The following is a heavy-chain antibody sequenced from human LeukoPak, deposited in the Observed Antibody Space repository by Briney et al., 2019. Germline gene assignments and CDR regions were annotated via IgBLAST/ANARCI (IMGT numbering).Heavy chain of an antibody. V-gene: IGHV4-34*01. CDR3: ARGGRTYYYGSGSPNYFDY. CDR1: GGSFSRYY. Sequence: SETLSLTCAVYGGSFSRYYWSWIRQPPWKGLEWIGEINHSGSTNYNPSLKTRVTIPVDTPKHQLSLKLSSVPAAETAVYYCARGGRTYYYGSGSPNYFDYWGQGTLVTVSS. D-gene: IGHD3-10*01. CDR2: INHSGST. J-gene: IGHJ4*02.